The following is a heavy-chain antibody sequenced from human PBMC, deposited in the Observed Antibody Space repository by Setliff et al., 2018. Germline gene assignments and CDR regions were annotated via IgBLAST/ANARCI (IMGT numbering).Heavy chain of an antibody. D-gene: IGHD6-19*01. J-gene: IGHJ4*02. V-gene: IGHV3-74*01. CDR1: GFTFSSYW. Sequence: GGSLRLSCTASGFTFSSYWMHWVRQAPGKGLEWVSRINTSGGSTANADSVEGRFTISRDDAKNTLYLQMNSLRVEDTAVYYCVRDRHAYSSGWAPFECWGQGIQVTVSS. CDR2: INTSGGST. CDR3: VRDRHAYSSGWAPFEC.